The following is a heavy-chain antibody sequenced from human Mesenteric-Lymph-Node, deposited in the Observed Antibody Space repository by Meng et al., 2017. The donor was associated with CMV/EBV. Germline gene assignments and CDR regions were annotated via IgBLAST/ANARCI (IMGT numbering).Heavy chain of an antibody. D-gene: IGHD3-9*01. CDR3: ARGTLWGDDILQALDY. CDR1: YTFPGYY. Sequence: YTFPGYYMHWVRQAPGQGLEWMGWINPNSGGTNYAQKFQGWVTMTRDTSISTAYMELSRLRSDDTAVYYCARGTLWGDDILQALDYWGQGTLVTVSS. J-gene: IGHJ4*02. V-gene: IGHV1-2*04. CDR2: INPNSGGT.